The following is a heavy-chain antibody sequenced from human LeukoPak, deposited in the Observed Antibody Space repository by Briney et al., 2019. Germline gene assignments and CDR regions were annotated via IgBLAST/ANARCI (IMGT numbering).Heavy chain of an antibody. CDR1: GFTFTSSA. J-gene: IGHJ4*02. D-gene: IGHD4-17*01. Sequence: GASVKVSCEASGFTFTSSAMQWVRQARGQRLEWIGWIVVGSGNTNYAQKFQERVTITRDMSTSTAYMELSSLRSEDTAVYYCAAADYGDYGRLDYWGQGTLVTVPS. CDR3: AAADYGDYGRLDY. CDR2: IVVGSGNT. V-gene: IGHV1-58*02.